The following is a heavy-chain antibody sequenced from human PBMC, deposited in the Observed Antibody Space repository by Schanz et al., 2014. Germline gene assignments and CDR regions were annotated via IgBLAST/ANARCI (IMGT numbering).Heavy chain of an antibody. Sequence: QVHLVQSGAEVKKPGSSVKVSCKASGGTFSSDTFSWVRQAPGQGLEWMGRIVPIAGITNYAQRFQGRVTITADKSSDTAYMELSSLRSEDTAVYDCAREVGLYDRGWFDAWGQGTLVNVSS. CDR2: IVPIAGIT. CDR3: AREVGLYDRGWFDA. D-gene: IGHD3-22*01. CDR1: GGTFSSDT. J-gene: IGHJ5*02. V-gene: IGHV1-69*08.